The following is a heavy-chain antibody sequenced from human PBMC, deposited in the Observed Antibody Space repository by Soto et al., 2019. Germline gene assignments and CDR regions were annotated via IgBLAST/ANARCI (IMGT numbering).Heavy chain of an antibody. J-gene: IGHJ4*02. CDR1: AFTFSSYA. CDR2: ISASGGST. V-gene: IGHV3-23*01. Sequence: EVQLLESGGGLVQPGGSLRLSCAASAFTFSSYAMSWGRQAPGKGLEWVSAISASGGSTYYADSVKGRFTISRDSSENTLYLQMSSLRADDTAVYYCAKGSGNSVYNFDNWGQGTLVTVSS. CDR3: AKGSGNSVYNFDN. D-gene: IGHD1-26*01.